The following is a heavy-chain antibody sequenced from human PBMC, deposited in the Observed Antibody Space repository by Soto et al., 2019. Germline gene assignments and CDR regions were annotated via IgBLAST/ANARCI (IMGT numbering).Heavy chain of an antibody. Sequence: EVQLVESGGDLVQPGRSLRLSCTGSGFTWGDYAMNWVRQAPGKGLEWVGFIRSKAYGGTPEYAASVKGRFTISRDDPKPTAYRKLTSRKTGETALFYCLRSLRTGRTFWAKGTTVPFSS. V-gene: IGHV3-49*04. D-gene: IGHD3-16*01. CDR2: IRSKAYGGTP. J-gene: IGHJ6*04. CDR1: GFTWGDYA. CDR3: LRSLRTGRTF.